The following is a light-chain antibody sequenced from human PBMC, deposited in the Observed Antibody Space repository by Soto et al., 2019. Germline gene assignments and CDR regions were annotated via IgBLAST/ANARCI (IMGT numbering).Light chain of an antibody. CDR1: SGHSSYA. CDR3: QTWGTGIVV. J-gene: IGLJ2*01. V-gene: IGLV4-69*01. CDR2: LNSDGSH. Sequence: QPVLTQSPSASASLGASVKLTCTLSSGHSSYAIAWHQQQPEKGPRYLMKLNSDGSHNKGDGIPGRLSGSSSGAERYLTISSLQSEDEADYYCQTWGTGIVVFGGGTKLTVL.